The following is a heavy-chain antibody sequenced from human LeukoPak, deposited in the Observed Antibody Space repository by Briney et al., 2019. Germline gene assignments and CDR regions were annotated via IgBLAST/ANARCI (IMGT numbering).Heavy chain of an antibody. CDR1: GYTFTSYG. Sequence: GASVKVSCKASGYTFTSYGISWVRQAPGQGLEWMGWISAYNGNTNYAQKLQGRVTMTTDTSTSTAYMELRSLRSDDTAVYYCARGIKVVVAARAGDYYYMDVWGKGTTVTVSS. CDR2: ISAYNGNT. D-gene: IGHD2-15*01. J-gene: IGHJ6*03. V-gene: IGHV1-18*01. CDR3: ARGIKVVVAARAGDYYYMDV.